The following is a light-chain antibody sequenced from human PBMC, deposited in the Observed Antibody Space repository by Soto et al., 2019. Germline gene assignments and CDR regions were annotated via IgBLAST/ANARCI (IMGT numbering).Light chain of an antibody. CDR2: DAS. J-gene: IGKJ5*01. V-gene: IGKV3-11*01. CDR1: QSISSY. Sequence: EIVLTQSPATLSLSPGERATLSCRASQSISSYLAWYQQKPGQAPRLLIYDASNRATGIPARFSGSGSGTDFTLTISSLEPEDFATYYCQQGYTSAITFGQGTRLEI. CDR3: QQGYTSAIT.